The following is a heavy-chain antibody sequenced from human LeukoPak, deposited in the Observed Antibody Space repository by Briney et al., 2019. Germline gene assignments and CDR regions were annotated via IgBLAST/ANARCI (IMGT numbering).Heavy chain of an antibody. CDR1: GFTFSSYG. CDR3: AKDPPRRVQEVDY. J-gene: IGHJ4*02. CDR2: IRYDGSNK. D-gene: IGHD3-10*01. Sequence: PGGSLRLSCAASGFTFSSYGMQWVRQAPGKGLEWVAFIRYDGSNKYYADSVKGRFTISRDNSKNKLHLQMNSLRAEDTAVYYCAKDPPRRVQEVDYWGQGTLVTVSS. V-gene: IGHV3-30*02.